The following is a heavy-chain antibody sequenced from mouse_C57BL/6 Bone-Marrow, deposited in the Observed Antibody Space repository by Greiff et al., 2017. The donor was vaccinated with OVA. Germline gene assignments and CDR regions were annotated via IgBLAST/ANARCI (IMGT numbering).Heavy chain of an antibody. J-gene: IGHJ3*01. CDR1: GFTFSDYG. CDR2: ISRGSSTI. V-gene: IGHV5-17*01. Sequence: EVQRVESGGGLVKPGGSLKLSCAASGFTFSDYGMHWVRQAPEKGLEWVAYISRGSSTIYYADTVKGRFTISRDNAKNTLFLQMTSLRSEDTAMYYCARPHYYGSSWFAYWGQGTLVTVSA. CDR3: ARPHYYGSSWFAY. D-gene: IGHD1-1*01.